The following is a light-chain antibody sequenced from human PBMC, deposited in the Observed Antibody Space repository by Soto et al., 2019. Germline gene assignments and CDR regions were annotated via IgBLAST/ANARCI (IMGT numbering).Light chain of an antibody. CDR2: NAS. CDR1: QTVSSGS. CDR3: QQYTTFSRA. Sequence: EIVLTQSPGTLSLSPGERATLSCRASQTVSSGSLAWYQQKPGQAPRLLISNASRRATGIPDRFSGSGSGTDFTLTISRLEPDDFATYYCQQYTTFSRAFGQGTTVDI. J-gene: IGKJ1*01. V-gene: IGKV3-20*01.